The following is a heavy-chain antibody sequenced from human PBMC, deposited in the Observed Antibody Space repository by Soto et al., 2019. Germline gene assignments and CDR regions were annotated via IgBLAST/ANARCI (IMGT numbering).Heavy chain of an antibody. D-gene: IGHD3-22*01. CDR2: IYYSGST. V-gene: IGHV4-61*01. CDR3: ARHPIYYYDSSGYYSDYYYGMDV. Sequence: PSETLSLTCTVSGGSVSRGSYYWSWIRQPPGKGLEWIGYIYYSGSTNYNPSLKSRVTTSVDTSKNQFSLKLSSVTAADTAVYYCARHPIYYYDSSGYYSDYYYGMDVWGQGTTVTVSS. J-gene: IGHJ6*02. CDR1: GGSVSRGSYY.